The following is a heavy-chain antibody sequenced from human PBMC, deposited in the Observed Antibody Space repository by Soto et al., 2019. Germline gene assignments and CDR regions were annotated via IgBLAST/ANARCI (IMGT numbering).Heavy chain of an antibody. J-gene: IGHJ4*02. Sequence: GGSLRLSCAASGFTLDDYAMHWVRQAPGKGLEWVSGISWNSGSIGYADSVKGRFTISRDNAKNSLYLQMNSLRAEDTALYYCAKDISRITIFGAWDFDYWGQGTLVTVSS. CDR1: GFTLDDYA. CDR3: AKDISRITIFGAWDFDY. V-gene: IGHV3-9*01. CDR2: ISWNSGSI. D-gene: IGHD3-3*01.